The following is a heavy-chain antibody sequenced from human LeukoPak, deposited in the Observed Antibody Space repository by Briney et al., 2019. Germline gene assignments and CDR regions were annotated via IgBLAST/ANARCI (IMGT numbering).Heavy chain of an antibody. Sequence: GSLRLSCAASGFTFSSYSMNWIRQPPGKGLEWIGEINHSGSTNYNPSLKSRVTISVATSTHQFSLKLGSVTAADTAVYYCARGRYYFDYWGQGTLVTVSS. V-gene: IGHV4-34*01. CDR2: INHSGST. J-gene: IGHJ4*02. CDR3: ARGRYYFDY. CDR1: GFTFSSYS.